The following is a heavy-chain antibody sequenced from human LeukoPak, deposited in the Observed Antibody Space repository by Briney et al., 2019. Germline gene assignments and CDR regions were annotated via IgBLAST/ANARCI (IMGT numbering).Heavy chain of an antibody. CDR3: ASLRASSIGAHYAMDV. V-gene: IGHV4-59*08. CDR1: GGSTSSFY. J-gene: IGHJ6*02. CDR2: IHHSGST. D-gene: IGHD6-6*01. Sequence: SETLSLTCTVSGGSTSSFYWSWIRQTPWKVVEWIGYIHHSGSTNYNPSLKSRVAMSVDTSKNQFSLQLNSVTAADTAVYYCASLRASSIGAHYAMDVWGQGTTVTVSS.